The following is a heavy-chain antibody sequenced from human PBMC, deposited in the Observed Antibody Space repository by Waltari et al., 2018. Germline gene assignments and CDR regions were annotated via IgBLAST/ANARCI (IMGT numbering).Heavy chain of an antibody. V-gene: IGHV4-59*01. CDR2: IYYSGST. CDR3: AGEGGPGAMGV. CDR1: GGSISSYY. D-gene: IGHD3-16*01. J-gene: IGHJ4*02. Sequence: QVQLQESGPGLVKPSETLSLTCTVSGGSISSYYWSWIRQPPGKGLVWIGYIYYSGSTHYNPRLKSRVTISVDTSKNQCSLKLSAVTAADTAVYYCAGEGGPGAMGVWGQGTLVTVSS.